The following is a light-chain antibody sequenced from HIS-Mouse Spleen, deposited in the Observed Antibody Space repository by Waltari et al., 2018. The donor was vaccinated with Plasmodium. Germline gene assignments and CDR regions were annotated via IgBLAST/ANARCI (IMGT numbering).Light chain of an antibody. Sequence: EIVFTQSPATLSLSPGERDTLSCRASQSVSSYLAWYQQKPGQAPRLLIYDASNRATGIPARFSGSGSGTDFTLIISSLEPEDFAVYYCQQRSNWPPLTFGGGTKVEIK. CDR3: QQRSNWPPLT. CDR1: QSVSSY. V-gene: IGKV3-11*01. CDR2: DAS. J-gene: IGKJ4*01.